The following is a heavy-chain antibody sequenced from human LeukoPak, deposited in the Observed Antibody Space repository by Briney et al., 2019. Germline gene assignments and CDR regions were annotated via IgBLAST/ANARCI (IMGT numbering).Heavy chain of an antibody. CDR1: ADSISGFY. D-gene: IGHD2-15*01. Sequence: PSETVSLTCAVSADSISGFYWSWIRQPPGEGLEWIGYVFYTGDTNHNPSLKSRVTISLDTSKKQVALRLTSVTAADTAVYYCARHPFATPFDHWGRGTLVTVSS. CDR2: VFYTGDT. J-gene: IGHJ4*02. V-gene: IGHV4-59*08. CDR3: ARHPFATPFDH.